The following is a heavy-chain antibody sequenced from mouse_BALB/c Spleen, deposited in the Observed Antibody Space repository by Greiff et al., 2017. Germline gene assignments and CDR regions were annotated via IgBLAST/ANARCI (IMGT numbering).Heavy chain of an antibody. CDR3: AREAARATFAY. CDR2: ISNLAYSI. J-gene: IGHJ3*01. CDR1: GFTFSDYG. D-gene: IGHD3-1*01. Sequence: EVQGVESGGGLVKPGGSLKLSCAASGFTFSDYGMAWVRQAPGKGPEWVAFISNLAYSIYYADTVTGRFTISRENAKNTLYLEMSSLRSEDTAMYYCAREAARATFAYWGQGTLVTVSA. V-gene: IGHV5-15*02.